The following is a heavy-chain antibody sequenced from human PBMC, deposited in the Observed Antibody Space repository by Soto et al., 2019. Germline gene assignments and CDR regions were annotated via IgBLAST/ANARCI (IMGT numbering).Heavy chain of an antibody. CDR1: GGTFSSYT. J-gene: IGHJ3*02. Sequence: QVQLVQSGAEVKKPGSSVKVSCKASGGTFSSYTISWVRQAPGQGLEWMGRIISILDRANYAQKFLGGVTITADNSTSTAYMELSSLRSEDTAVDYCARALDTALGSAFDIWGQGTMVTVSS. CDR3: ARALDTALGSAFDI. D-gene: IGHD5-18*01. V-gene: IGHV1-69*08. CDR2: IISILDRA.